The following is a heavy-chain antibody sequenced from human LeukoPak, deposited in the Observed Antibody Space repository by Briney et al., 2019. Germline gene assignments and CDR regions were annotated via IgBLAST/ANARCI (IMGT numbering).Heavy chain of an antibody. D-gene: IGHD4-17*01. V-gene: IGHV1-18*01. CDR2: ISPKNGDT. J-gene: IGHJ4*02. CDR3: ARGPLYGDYYCDF. CDR1: NYNFSDYT. Sequence: ASVKVSCKASNYNFSDYTINWERQAPGPGLEWMGWISPKNGDTNPAQTFQGRVTMTTETSTTTAYLDLRNLTSDDTAVYFCARGPLYGDYYCDFWGQGTLVTVSS.